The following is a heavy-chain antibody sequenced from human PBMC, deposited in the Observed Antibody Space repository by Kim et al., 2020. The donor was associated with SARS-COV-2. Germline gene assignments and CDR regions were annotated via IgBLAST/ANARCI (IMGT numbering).Heavy chain of an antibody. CDR3: ARAVARRINIALAGHFDY. CDR1: GFTFSNYW. V-gene: IGHV3-7*03. J-gene: IGHJ4*02. D-gene: IGHD6-19*01. Sequence: GGSLRLSCGASGFTFSNYWMSWVRRAPGKGLEWVANIKQDGSEKYYVDSVKGRFTISRDNAKNSLYLQMNSLTAEDTAVYYCARAVARRINIALAGHFDYWGQGTLVTVSS. CDR2: IKQDGSEK.